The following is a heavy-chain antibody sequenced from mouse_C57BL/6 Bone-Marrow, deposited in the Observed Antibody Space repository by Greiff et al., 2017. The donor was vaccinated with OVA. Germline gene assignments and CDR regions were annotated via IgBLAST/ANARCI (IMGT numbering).Heavy chain of an antibody. CDR2: IYPGSGNT. J-gene: IGHJ4*01. CDR1: GYTFTDYY. D-gene: IGHD1-1*01. CDR3: ASFPTVVAHYYAMDY. Sequence: QVQLQQSGAELVRPGASVKLSCKASGYTFTDYYINWVKQRPGQGLEWIARIYPGSGNTYYNEKFKGKATLTAEKSSSTAYMQLSSLTSEDSAVYFCASFPTVVAHYYAMDYWGQGTSVTVSS. V-gene: IGHV1-76*01.